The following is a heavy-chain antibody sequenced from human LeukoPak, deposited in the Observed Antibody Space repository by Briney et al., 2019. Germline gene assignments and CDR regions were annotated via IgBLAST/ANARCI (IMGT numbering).Heavy chain of an antibody. CDR2: IYYSGDT. Sequence: SETLSLTCTVSGGSINSYYWSWIRQPPGKGLEWIGFIYYSGDTYYNPSLKSRVTISVDTSKNQFSLKLSSVTAADTAVYYCARARPGNDGGNFDYWGQGTLVTVSS. D-gene: IGHD1-1*01. J-gene: IGHJ4*02. CDR1: GGSINSYY. V-gene: IGHV4-59*01. CDR3: ARARPGNDGGNFDY.